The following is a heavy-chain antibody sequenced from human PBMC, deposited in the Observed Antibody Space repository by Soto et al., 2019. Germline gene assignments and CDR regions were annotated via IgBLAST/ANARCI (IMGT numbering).Heavy chain of an antibody. CDR3: AKENRPYYDFWSGSYYYGMDV. CDR2: ISYDGSNK. CDR1: GFTFSSYG. J-gene: IGHJ6*02. Sequence: GGSLRLSCAASGFTFSSYGMHWVRQAPGKGLEWVAVISYDGSNKYYADSVKGRFTISRDNSKNTLYLQMNSLRAEDTAVYYCAKENRPYYDFWSGSYYYGMDVWGQGTTVTVSS. D-gene: IGHD3-3*01. V-gene: IGHV3-30*18.